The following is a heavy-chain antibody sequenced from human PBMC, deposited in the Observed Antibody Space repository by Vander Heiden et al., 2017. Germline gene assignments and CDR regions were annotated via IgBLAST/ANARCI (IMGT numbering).Heavy chain of an antibody. V-gene: IGHV1-69*01. J-gene: IGHJ6*02. CDR2: IIPIFGTA. CDR3: ARGDFFQHRMDV. Sequence: QVQLAQSGAEVNKPGSSVKVACKASGGPVSSDAINWVRQAPGQGREWVGGIIPIFGTANYAQKFQGRITITADESTSTAYMELSSLRSEDTAVYDCARGDFFQHRMDVWGQGTTVTVSS. CDR1: GGPVSSDA. D-gene: IGHD3-3*01.